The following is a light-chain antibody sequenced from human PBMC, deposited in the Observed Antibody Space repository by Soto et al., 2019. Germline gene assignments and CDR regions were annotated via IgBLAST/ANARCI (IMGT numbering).Light chain of an antibody. Sequence: QSVLTRPASVSGSPGQSITISCTGTSNDVGGYNYVSWYQQHPGKAPKLMIYEVSKRPSGVSNRFSGSKSGNTASLTISGLQAEDEADYYCCSYAGSSTYVFGTGTKVTVL. CDR2: EVS. CDR3: CSYAGSSTYV. V-gene: IGLV2-23*02. CDR1: SNDVGGYNY. J-gene: IGLJ1*01.